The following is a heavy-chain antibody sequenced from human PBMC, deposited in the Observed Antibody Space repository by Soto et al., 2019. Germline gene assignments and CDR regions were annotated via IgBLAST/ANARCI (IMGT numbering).Heavy chain of an antibody. V-gene: IGHV4-59*01. CDR2: IYYSGRT. Sequence: QLQLQESGPGLVKPSETLSLTCTVSGGSISTCYWNWIRQPPGKGLEWIGDIYYSGRTNYNPSLKSRVAISVDMSKNQFALNLSSVTPADTAVYYCARGRGYSGQRRGWFDPWGQGTLVTVS. J-gene: IGHJ5*02. CDR1: GGSISTCY. D-gene: IGHD5-12*01. CDR3: ARGRGYSGQRRGWFDP.